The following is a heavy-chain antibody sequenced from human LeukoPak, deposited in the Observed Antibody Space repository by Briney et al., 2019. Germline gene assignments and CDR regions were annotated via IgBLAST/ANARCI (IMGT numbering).Heavy chain of an antibody. J-gene: IGHJ6*02. CDR2: IYTSGST. CDR3: ARRRTYYYYYGMDV. V-gene: IGHV4-61*02. Sequence: PSQTLSLTCTVSGGSLDSGNFYWSWIRQSAGKGLEWIGRIYTSGSTNYNPSLKSRVTISVDTSKNQFSLKLSSVTAADTAVYYCARRRTYYYYYGMDVWGQGTTVTVSS. CDR1: GGSLDSGNFY.